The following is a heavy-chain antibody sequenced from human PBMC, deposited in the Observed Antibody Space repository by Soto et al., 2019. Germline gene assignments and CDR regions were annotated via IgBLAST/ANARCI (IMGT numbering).Heavy chain of an antibody. CDR1: GGSISSSSYY. D-gene: IGHD2-15*01. Sequence: PSETLSRTCTVSGGSISSSSYYWGWIRQPPGKGLEWIGSIYYSGSTYYNPSLKSRVTISVDTSKNQFSLKLSSVTAADTAVYYCARHTPAISISDHWGQGTLVTVSS. V-gene: IGHV4-39*01. J-gene: IGHJ4*02. CDR2: IYYSGST. CDR3: ARHTPAISISDH.